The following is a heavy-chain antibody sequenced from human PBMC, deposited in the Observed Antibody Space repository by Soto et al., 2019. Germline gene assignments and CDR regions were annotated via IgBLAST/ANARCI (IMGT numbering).Heavy chain of an antibody. Sequence: GGSLRLSCAASGFTFSSYWMSWVRQAPGKGLEWVANIKQDGSEKYYVDSVKGRFTISRDNAKNSLYLKMNSLRAEDTSVYYCARDQNYYYGDYLDYWGQGTLVTVSS. CDR3: ARDQNYYYGDYLDY. J-gene: IGHJ4*02. CDR1: GFTFSSYW. D-gene: IGHD4-17*01. CDR2: IKQDGSEK. V-gene: IGHV3-7*01.